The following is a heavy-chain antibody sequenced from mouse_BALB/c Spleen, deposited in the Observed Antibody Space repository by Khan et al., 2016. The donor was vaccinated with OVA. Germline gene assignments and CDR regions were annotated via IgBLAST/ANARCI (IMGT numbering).Heavy chain of an antibody. CDR3: ARGGSSGPAWFTY. CDR2: IRYDGDS. D-gene: IGHD3-1*01. J-gene: IGHJ3*01. V-gene: IGHV3-6*02. Sequence: EVQLQESGPGLVKPSQSLSLTCSVTGYSITSGYFWNWIRQFPGNILEWMGYIRYDGDSNYNPSLKNRISITRDTSKNRFFLKLNSVPPEDTATYDCARGGSSGPAWFTYWGQGTLVTVSA. CDR1: GYSITSGYF.